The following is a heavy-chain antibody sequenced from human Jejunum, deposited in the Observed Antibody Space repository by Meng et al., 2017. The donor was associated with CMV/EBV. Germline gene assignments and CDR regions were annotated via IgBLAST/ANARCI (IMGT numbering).Heavy chain of an antibody. CDR3: AKDKIPDPRNNLDH. J-gene: IGHJ4*01. V-gene: IGHV3-23*03. CDR1: GFAFSQFS. CDR2: IYLGGTTK. Sequence: GFAFSQFSMNWVRQAPGKGLEWVAIIYLGGTTKYYADSVKGRFTISRDDSKNTMYLQMNSLRVEDTAIYYCAKDKIPDPRNNLDHWGRGTLVTVSS.